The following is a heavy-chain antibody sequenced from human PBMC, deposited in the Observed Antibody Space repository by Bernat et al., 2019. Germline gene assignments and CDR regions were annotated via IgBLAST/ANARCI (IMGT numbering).Heavy chain of an antibody. CDR1: GFTFSSYA. D-gene: IGHD2-15*01. CDR3: ARGAAWWCSGGSCLY. Sequence: QVQLVESGGGVVQPGRSLRLSCAASGFTFSSYAMHWVRQASGKGLEWVAVISYDGSNKYYADSVKGRFTISRDNSKNTLYLQMNSLRAEDTAVYYCARGAAWWCSGGSCLYWGQGTLVTVSS. V-gene: IGHV3-30-3*01. J-gene: IGHJ4*02. CDR2: ISYDGSNK.